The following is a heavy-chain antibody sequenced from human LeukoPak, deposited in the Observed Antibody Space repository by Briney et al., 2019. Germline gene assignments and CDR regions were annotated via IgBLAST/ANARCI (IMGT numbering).Heavy chain of an antibody. Sequence: GGSLRLSCAASGFTFSSYAMGWVRQAPGKGLEWVSAISGSGGSTYYADSVKGRFTISRDNSKNTLYLQMNSLRAEDTAVYYCASANIGIAAAGDFDYWGQGTLVTVSS. CDR2: ISGSGGST. D-gene: IGHD6-13*01. J-gene: IGHJ4*02. V-gene: IGHV3-23*01. CDR1: GFTFSSYA. CDR3: ASANIGIAAAGDFDY.